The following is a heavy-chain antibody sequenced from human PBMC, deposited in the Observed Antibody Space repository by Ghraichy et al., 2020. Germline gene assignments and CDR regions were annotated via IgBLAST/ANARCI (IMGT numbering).Heavy chain of an antibody. CDR3: ARERDYDILTGYRSGALDV. D-gene: IGHD3-9*01. Sequence: LRLSCTVSGGSISSGDYYWSWIRQPPGKGLEWIGYIYYSGSTYYNPSLKSRIAISVDTSKNQFSLKLSSVTAADTAVFYCARERDYDILTGYRSGALDVWGKGTTVTVSS. J-gene: IGHJ6*04. CDR1: GGSISSGDYY. V-gene: IGHV4-30-4*01. CDR2: IYYSGST.